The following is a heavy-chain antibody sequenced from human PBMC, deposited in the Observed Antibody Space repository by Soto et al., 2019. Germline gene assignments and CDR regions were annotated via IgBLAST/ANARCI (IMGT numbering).Heavy chain of an antibody. CDR3: ARSREVDWLLFRGHDAFDI. CDR2: ISSNGGST. D-gene: IGHD3-9*01. Sequence: GGSLRVSCAASGFTFSSYAMHWVRQAPGKGLEYVSAISSNGGSTYYADSVKGRFTISRDNSKNTLYLQMGSLRAEDMAVYYCARSREVDWLLFRGHDAFDIWGQGTMVTVSS. CDR1: GFTFSSYA. J-gene: IGHJ3*02. V-gene: IGHV3-64*02.